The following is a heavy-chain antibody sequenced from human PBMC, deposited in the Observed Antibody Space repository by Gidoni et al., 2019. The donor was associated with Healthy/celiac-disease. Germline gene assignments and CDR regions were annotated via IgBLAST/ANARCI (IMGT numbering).Heavy chain of an antibody. V-gene: IGHV4-39*01. J-gene: IGHJ6*02. CDR1: GCSIPSSSYY. CDR3: ARHVGYGSGRYYLYYYGMDV. CDR2: IYYSGST. D-gene: IGHD3-10*01. Sequence: QLQLQQSGPGLVKPSQTLSLPCTVPGCSIPSSSYYCGWLRQPPRTGLEWLGSIYYSGSTYYNPGLKSRDTISVDTSKNQFSLKLSSVTAADTAVYYCARHVGYGSGRYYLYYYGMDVWGQGTTVTVSS.